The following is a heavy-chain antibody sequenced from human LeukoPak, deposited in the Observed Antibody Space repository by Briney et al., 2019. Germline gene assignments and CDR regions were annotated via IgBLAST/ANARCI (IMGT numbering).Heavy chain of an antibody. J-gene: IGHJ4*02. CDR1: GYIFTNYW. D-gene: IGHD6-19*01. V-gene: IGHV5-51*01. Sequence: GEALEIPRKGSGYIFTNYWIGRVRPLPGKGLEWMGIIYPGDSDTRYSPTFQGQVTISADKSITTAYLQWSSLKASDTAMYYCARTSGWSRIDYWGQGTLVTVSS. CDR3: ARTSGWSRIDY. CDR2: IYPGDSDT.